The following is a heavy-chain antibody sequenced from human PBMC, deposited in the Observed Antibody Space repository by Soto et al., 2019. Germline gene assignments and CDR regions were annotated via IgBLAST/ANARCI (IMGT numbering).Heavy chain of an antibody. J-gene: IGHJ4*02. CDR3: ARSREPLRYFDWLLFFDY. Sequence: SETLSLTCTVSGGSISSVGYYWSWIRQHPGKGLEWIGYIYYSGSTYYNPSLKSRVTISVDTSKNQFSLKLSSVTAADTAVYYCARSREPLRYFDWLLFFDYWGQGTLVTVSS. V-gene: IGHV4-31*03. CDR1: GGSISSVGYY. CDR2: IYYSGST. D-gene: IGHD3-9*01.